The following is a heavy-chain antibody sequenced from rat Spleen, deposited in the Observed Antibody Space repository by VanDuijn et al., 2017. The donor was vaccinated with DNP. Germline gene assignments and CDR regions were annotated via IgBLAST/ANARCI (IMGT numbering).Heavy chain of an antibody. CDR2: IDSAGST. D-gene: IGHD1-1*01. Sequence: EVQLQESGPGLVKPSQSLSLTCSVTGYSITTNFRWSWIRKFPGNKLEWMGYIDSAGSTDYNPSLKSRFSITRDTSKNQFFLQVNSVTTEDTATYYCARLRLEWEVRAMDAWGQGTSVTVSS. V-gene: IGHV3-3*01. CDR1: GYSITTNFR. CDR3: ARLRLEWEVRAMDA. J-gene: IGHJ4*01.